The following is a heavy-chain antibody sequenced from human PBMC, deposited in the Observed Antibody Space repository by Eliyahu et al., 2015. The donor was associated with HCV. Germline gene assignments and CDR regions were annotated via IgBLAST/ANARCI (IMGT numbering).Heavy chain of an antibody. Sequence: QVQLQQWGAGLLKPSATLSLTSXVXGXSFXXYSWSWIRQPPGKGLEWIGEINHSGSXNYNPSLKSRVTISVDTSKNQFSLKLSSVTAADTAVYYCARGPPDWLLISLGMDVWGQGTTVTVSS. CDR3: ARGPPDWLLISLGMDV. CDR2: INHSGSX. D-gene: IGHD3-9*01. CDR1: GXSFXXYS. V-gene: IGHV4-34*01. J-gene: IGHJ6*02.